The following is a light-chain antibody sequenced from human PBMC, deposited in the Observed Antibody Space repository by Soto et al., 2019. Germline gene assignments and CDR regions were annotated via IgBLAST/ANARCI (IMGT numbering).Light chain of an antibody. V-gene: IGKV3-11*01. CDR1: QSVSSY. CDR2: DAS. J-gene: IGKJ4*01. CDR3: QQRSNWPPALT. Sequence: EIVLTQSPATLSLSPGERATLPCRASQSVSSYLAWYQQKPGQAPRLLIYDASNRATGIPARFSGSGSGTDFTLTISSLEPEDFAFYYCQQRSNWPPALTFGGGTKVDIK.